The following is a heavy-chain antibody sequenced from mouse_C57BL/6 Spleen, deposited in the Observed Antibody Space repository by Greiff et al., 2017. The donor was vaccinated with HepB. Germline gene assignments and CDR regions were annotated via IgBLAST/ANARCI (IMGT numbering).Heavy chain of an antibody. CDR1: GYTFTSYW. J-gene: IGHJ4*01. Sequence: VQLQQSGAELVKPGASVKLSCKASGYTFTSYWMHWVKQRPGQGLEWIGYINPSSGYTKYNQKFKDKATLTADKSSSTAYMQLSRLTYEDSAVYYCARSDDSYYYAMDYWGQGTTVTVSS. CDR3: ARSDDSYYYAMDY. D-gene: IGHD2-3*01. CDR2: INPSSGYT. V-gene: IGHV1-7*01.